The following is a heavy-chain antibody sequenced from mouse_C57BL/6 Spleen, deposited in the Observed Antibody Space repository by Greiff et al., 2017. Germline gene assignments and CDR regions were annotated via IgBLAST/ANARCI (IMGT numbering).Heavy chain of an antibody. Sequence: EVQLQQSGPELVKPGASVKISCKASGYTFTDYYMNWVKQSHGKSLEWIGDINPNNGGTSYNQKFKGKATLTVDKSSSTAYMQLSSLTSEDSAVYYCARGDYDVGFAYWGQGTLVTVSA. CDR1: GYTFTDYY. V-gene: IGHV1-26*01. CDR2: INPNNGGT. J-gene: IGHJ3*01. CDR3: ARGDYDVGFAY. D-gene: IGHD2-4*01.